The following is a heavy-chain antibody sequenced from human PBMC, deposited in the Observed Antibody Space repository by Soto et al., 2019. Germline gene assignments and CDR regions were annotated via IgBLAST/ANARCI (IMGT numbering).Heavy chain of an antibody. J-gene: IGHJ5*02. D-gene: IGHD2-15*01. CDR1: GYTFTSYA. CDR3: ARQGGYCSGGSCYSGVIDRHLVIQGHNWFDP. V-gene: IGHV1-3*01. Sequence: GASVKVSCKASGYTFTSYAMHWVRQAPGQRLEWMGWINAGNGNTKYSQKFQGRVTITRDTSASTAYMELSSLRSEDTAVYYCARQGGYCSGGSCYSGVIDRHLVIQGHNWFDPWGQGTLVTVSS. CDR2: INAGNGNT.